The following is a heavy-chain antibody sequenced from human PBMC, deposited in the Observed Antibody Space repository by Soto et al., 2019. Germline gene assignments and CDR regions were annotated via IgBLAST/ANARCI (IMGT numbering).Heavy chain of an antibody. CDR1: GYSISSGYY. D-gene: IGHD2-21*02. J-gene: IGHJ4*02. V-gene: IGHV4-38-2*01. Sequence: QVQLQESGPGLVKASETLSLTCAVSGYSISSGYYWGWIRQPPGKGLEWIGNIYHSGSTYYNPSLKSRVTISVDTSKNQFSLKLSSVTAADTATYYCARGTAAYYFDYWGQGTLVTVSS. CDR3: ARGTAAYYFDY. CDR2: IYHSGST.